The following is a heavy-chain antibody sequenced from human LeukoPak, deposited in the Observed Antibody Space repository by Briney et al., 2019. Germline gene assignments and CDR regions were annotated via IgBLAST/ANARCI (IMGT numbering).Heavy chain of an antibody. Sequence: SETLSLTCTVSGGSISSYYWSWIRQPPGNGLEWIGYIYYSGITNYNPSHKSRVTMSVDTSKNQFSLNLSSVTAADTAVYYCARDSRYCNSISCYGRPGYYGLDVWGQGTTVTVSS. V-gene: IGHV4-59*01. D-gene: IGHD2-2*01. CDR2: IYYSGIT. CDR3: ARDSRYCNSISCYGRPGYYGLDV. CDR1: GGSISSYY. J-gene: IGHJ6*02.